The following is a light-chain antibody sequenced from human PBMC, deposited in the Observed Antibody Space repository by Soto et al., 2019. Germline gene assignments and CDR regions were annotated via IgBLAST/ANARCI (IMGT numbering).Light chain of an antibody. J-gene: IGKJ4*01. CDR2: GAS. CDR1: QSVSSSY. V-gene: IGKV3-20*01. CDR3: QQYGSSPPGLT. Sequence: EIVLTQSPGTLSLSPGERATLSCRASQSVSSSYLAWYQQKPGQAPRLLIYGASSRATGIPDRFSGSGSGTDFTLTISRLVPEDFAVYYCQQYGSSPPGLTFGGGTKVDIK.